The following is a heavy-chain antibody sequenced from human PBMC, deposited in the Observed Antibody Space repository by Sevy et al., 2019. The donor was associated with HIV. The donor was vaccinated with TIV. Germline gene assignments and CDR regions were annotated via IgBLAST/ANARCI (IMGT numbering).Heavy chain of an antibody. Sequence: GESLKISCKVSRYSFTNYWIAWVRQMPGNGLEWMGIMFPGDSDSRYSPSFQGQVTISADKSSSTVFLQWSSLKASDTAIYYCAGGYCSSTSCYMGLDYWGQGTLVTVSS. CDR3: AGGYCSSTSCYMGLDY. CDR2: MFPGDSDS. J-gene: IGHJ4*02. CDR1: RYSFTNYW. D-gene: IGHD2-2*02. V-gene: IGHV5-51*01.